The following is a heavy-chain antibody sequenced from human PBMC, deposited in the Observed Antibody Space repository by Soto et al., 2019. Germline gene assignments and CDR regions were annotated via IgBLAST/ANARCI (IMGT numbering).Heavy chain of an antibody. J-gene: IGHJ4*02. Sequence: QVQLQQWGAGLLKPSETLSLTCAVYGGSFSGYYWNWIRQPPGKGLEWIGEINHSGSTNYNPSLKSRVTISVDTSKNQFSLKLSSVTAADTAVYDCARCYGRNFDYWGQGTLVTVSS. V-gene: IGHV4-34*01. CDR2: INHSGST. D-gene: IGHD2-2*01. CDR3: ARCYGRNFDY. CDR1: GGSFSGYY.